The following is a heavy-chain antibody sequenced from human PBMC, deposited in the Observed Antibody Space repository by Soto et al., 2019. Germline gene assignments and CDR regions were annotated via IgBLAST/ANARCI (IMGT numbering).Heavy chain of an antibody. V-gene: IGHV3-7*01. J-gene: IGHJ4*02. Sequence: HPGGSLRLSCAASGFACSSFWMSWVRQAPGKGLEWVANANQDESEKYYVASVRGRFTISRDNAKNSLYLQMNSLRAEDTAVYCCVRDCLGCGSGYSDLWGQGALVTVSS. CDR3: VRDCLGCGSGYSDL. D-gene: IGHD5-12*01. CDR1: GFACSSFW. CDR2: ANQDESEK.